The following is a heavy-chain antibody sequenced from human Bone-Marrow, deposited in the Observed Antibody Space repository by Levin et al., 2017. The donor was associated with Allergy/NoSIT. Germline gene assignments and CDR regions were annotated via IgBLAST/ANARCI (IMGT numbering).Heavy chain of an antibody. D-gene: IGHD4-17*01. CDR2: MSAYSGDT. J-gene: IGHJ4*02. CDR3: ARESARDYGDYVDY. V-gene: IGHV1-18*01. CDR1: GYTFTSYG. Sequence: ASVKVSCKGSGYTFTSYGLSWVRQAPGQGLEWMGWMSAYSGDTKYAQNVQGRVTMTTDTSTATAYMELRSLRYDDTAVYYCARESARDYGDYVDYWGQGTLVIVS.